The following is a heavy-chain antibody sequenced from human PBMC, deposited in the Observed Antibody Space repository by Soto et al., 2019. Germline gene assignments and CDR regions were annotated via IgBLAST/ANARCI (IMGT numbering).Heavy chain of an antibody. CDR1: GFSFSTYA. D-gene: IGHD6-6*01. J-gene: IGHJ5*02. CDR3: VKHAEYQLVSWFDP. CDR2: ISAGGGSP. V-gene: IGHV3-23*01. Sequence: EVQVLESGGGLVQPGGSLRLSCAASGFSFSTYAMSWVRQAPGKGLEWVSGISAGGGSPFIADSVKGRFIISRDNAKDTLYLQINSLTLEDTAIYYCVKHAEYQLVSWFDPWGQGTLVTVSS.